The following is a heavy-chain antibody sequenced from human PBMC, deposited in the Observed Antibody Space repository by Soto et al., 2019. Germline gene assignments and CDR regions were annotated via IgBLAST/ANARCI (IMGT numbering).Heavy chain of an antibody. D-gene: IGHD3-22*01. CDR3: ARDYAPAYYESVSCYFCGGFEV. CDR2: INPNSGCS. V-gene: IGHV1-2*02. J-gene: IGHJ6*02. Sequence: GALVTVTCNASGYTYSGCCSHWLRQAPAEGLEWMGWINPNSGCSNYAQKFQGRDTMTRDTSISTDYMELSRLRFADTAAYYCARDYAPAYYESVSCYFCGGFEVWGHGNTVTVSS. CDR1: GYTYSGCC.